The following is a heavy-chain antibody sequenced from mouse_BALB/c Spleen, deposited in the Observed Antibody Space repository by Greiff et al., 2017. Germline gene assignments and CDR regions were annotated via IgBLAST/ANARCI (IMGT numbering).Heavy chain of an antibody. CDR2: IWRGGST. V-gene: IGHV2-5-1*01. Sequence: VQLVESGPSLVQPSQSLSITCTVSGFSLTSYGVHWVRQSPGKGLEWLGVIWRGGSTDYNAAFMSRLSITKDNSKSQVFFKMNSLQADDTAIYYCAKNSRYDGYYAMDYWGQGTSVTVSS. D-gene: IGHD2-14*01. CDR1: GFSLTSYG. J-gene: IGHJ4*01. CDR3: AKNSRYDGYYAMDY.